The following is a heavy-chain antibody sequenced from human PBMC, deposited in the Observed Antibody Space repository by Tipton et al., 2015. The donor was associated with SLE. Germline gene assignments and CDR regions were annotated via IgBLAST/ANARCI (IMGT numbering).Heavy chain of an antibody. CDR3: AREGRYPYYYYYMDV. V-gene: IGHV4-59*01. Sequence: TLSLTCTVSGGSISSYYWSWIRQPPGKGLEWIGYTYYSGSTNSNPSLKSRVTISVDTSKNQFSLKLSSVTAADTAVYYCAREGRYPYYYYYMDVWGKGTTVTVSS. J-gene: IGHJ6*03. D-gene: IGHD2-2*01. CDR1: GGSISSYY. CDR2: TYYSGST.